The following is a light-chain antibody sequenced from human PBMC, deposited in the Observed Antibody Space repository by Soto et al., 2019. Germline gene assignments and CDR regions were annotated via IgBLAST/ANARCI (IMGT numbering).Light chain of an antibody. CDR2: GVF. Sequence: IVLTQSPGTLSLSPGERATLSCRASQSLRNTYLSWYQQKPGQAPRLLIYGVFSRATGVPDRFSGGGSGTDFTLTISRVEPEDFAVYYCQQYDDRPRTVGQGTKVAIK. J-gene: IGKJ1*01. CDR1: QSLRNTY. V-gene: IGKV3-20*01. CDR3: QQYDDRPRT.